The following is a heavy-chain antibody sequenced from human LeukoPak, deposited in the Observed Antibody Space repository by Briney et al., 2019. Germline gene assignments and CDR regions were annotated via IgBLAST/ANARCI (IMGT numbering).Heavy chain of an antibody. CDR1: GYTFTSYG. CDR3: ARDKYYGSGMPPWGY. J-gene: IGHJ4*02. D-gene: IGHD3-10*01. V-gene: IGHV1-18*01. Sequence: ASVKVSCKASGYTFTSYGISWVRQAPGQGLEWMGWISAYNGNTNYAQKLQGRVTMTTDTSTSTAYMELRSLRSDDTAVYYCARDKYYGSGMPPWGYWGLGTLVTVSS. CDR2: ISAYNGNT.